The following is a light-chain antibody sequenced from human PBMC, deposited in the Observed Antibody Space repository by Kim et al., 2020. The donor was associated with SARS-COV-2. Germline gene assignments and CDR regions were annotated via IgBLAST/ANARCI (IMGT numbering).Light chain of an antibody. CDR1: ISNVGRSS. Sequence: GQQVTISCSGSISNVGRSSVSWFPRLPGTAPKFLIHDDNKRPSGIPDRFSGSKSGTSATLAITGLQTGDEADYYCGTWDTSLNAHVFGTGTKVTVL. CDR3: GTWDTSLNAHV. J-gene: IGLJ1*01. V-gene: IGLV1-51*01. CDR2: DDN.